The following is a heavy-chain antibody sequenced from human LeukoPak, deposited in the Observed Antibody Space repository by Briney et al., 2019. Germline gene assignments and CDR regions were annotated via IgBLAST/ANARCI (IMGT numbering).Heavy chain of an antibody. D-gene: IGHD2-21*01. V-gene: IGHV4-59*01. Sequence: SETLSLTCTVSGGSITSYYWSWIRQPPGKELEWVGYIYYSGSTNYNPSLKSRVTISVDTPKNQFSLKLSSVTAADTAVYYCARDRDHFDYWGQGTLVTVSS. J-gene: IGHJ4*02. CDR2: IYYSGST. CDR1: GGSITSYY. CDR3: ARDRDHFDY.